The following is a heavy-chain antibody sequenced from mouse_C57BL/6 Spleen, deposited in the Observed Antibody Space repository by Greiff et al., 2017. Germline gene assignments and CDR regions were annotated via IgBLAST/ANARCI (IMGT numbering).Heavy chain of an antibody. J-gene: IGHJ4*01. V-gene: IGHV1-72*01. CDR3: ARNLIYYYGSSCEEYAMDY. Sequence: QVQLQQPGAELVKPGASVKLSCKASGYTFTSYWMHWVKQRPGRGLEWIGRIDPNSGGTKYNEKFKSKATLTVDKPSSTAYMQLSSLTSEDSAVYYCARNLIYYYGSSCEEYAMDYWGQGTSVTVSS. CDR2: IDPNSGGT. D-gene: IGHD1-1*01. CDR1: GYTFTSYW.